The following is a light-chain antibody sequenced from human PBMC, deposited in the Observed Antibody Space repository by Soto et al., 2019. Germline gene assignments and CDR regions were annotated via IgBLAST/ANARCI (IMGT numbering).Light chain of an antibody. V-gene: IGLV1-44*01. J-gene: IGLJ3*02. CDR3: ATWDDSLNVV. CDR1: SSNIGSNT. Sequence: QSVLTQSPSASGTPGQRVSISCSGSSSNIGSNTVSWYQHVPGTAPKLLIYSNDQRPSAVPGRFSGSKSGSSASLAISGLQSDDEDYYYCATWDDSLNVVFGGGTKLTVL. CDR2: SND.